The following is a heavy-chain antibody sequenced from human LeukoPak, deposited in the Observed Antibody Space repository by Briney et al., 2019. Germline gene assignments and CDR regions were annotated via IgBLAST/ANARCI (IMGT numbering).Heavy chain of an antibody. CDR1: GFTFDEYA. V-gene: IGHV3-9*01. J-gene: IGHJ4*02. CDR2: ISWNSGSI. CDR3: AKAVDDSSAYLGDYFDY. Sequence: GRSLRLSCAASGFTFDEYAMHGVPPAPGKGLEWVSGISWNSGSIGYADADKARFTICRDNAKNSLYLQTRSLRTEDTALYYCAKAVDDSSAYLGDYFDYWGQGTLVTVSS. D-gene: IGHD3-22*01.